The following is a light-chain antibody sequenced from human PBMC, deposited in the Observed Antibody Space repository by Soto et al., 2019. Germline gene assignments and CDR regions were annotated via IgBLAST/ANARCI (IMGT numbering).Light chain of an antibody. CDR2: LNSDGSH. Sequence: QLVLTQSPSASASLGASVKLTCTLSRGHSSYAIAWHQQQPEKGPRYLMKLNSDGSHSKGDGIPDRFSGSSSGAERYLTISSLQSEDEADYYCQTWGTGIQVFGGGTKLTAL. J-gene: IGLJ2*01. CDR1: RGHSSYA. CDR3: QTWGTGIQV. V-gene: IGLV4-69*01.